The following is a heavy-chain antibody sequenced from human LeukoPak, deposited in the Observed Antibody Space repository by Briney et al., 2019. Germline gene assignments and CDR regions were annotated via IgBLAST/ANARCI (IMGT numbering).Heavy chain of an antibody. D-gene: IGHD6-19*01. CDR1: GFTFDDYA. Sequence: SRSLRLSCAASGFTFDDYAMHWVRQAPGKGLEWVSGISWNSGSIGYADSVKGRFTISGDNAKNSLYLQMNSLRAEDTALYYCAKDKRQWLLLYYFDYWGQGTLVTVSS. J-gene: IGHJ4*02. V-gene: IGHV3-9*01. CDR3: AKDKRQWLLLYYFDY. CDR2: ISWNSGSI.